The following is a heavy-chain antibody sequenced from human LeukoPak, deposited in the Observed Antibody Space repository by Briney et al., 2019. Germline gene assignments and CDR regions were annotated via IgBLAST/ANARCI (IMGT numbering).Heavy chain of an antibody. CDR2: IYYSGST. D-gene: IGHD1-26*01. J-gene: IGHJ4*02. CDR3: ASWGFSGSYYKNY. CDR1: GGSIGSSSYY. V-gene: IGHV4-39*01. Sequence: SETLSLTCTVSGGSIGSSSYYWGWIRQPPGKGLEWIGSIYYSGSTYYNPSLKSRVTISVDTSKNQFALKLSSVTAADTAVYYCASWGFSGSYYKNYWGQGTLVTVSS.